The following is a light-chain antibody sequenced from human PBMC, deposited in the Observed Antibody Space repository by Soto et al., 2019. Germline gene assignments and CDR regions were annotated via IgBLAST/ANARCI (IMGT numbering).Light chain of an antibody. Sequence: QSALTQPASVSRSPGQSITISCTGTSSDVGGYNYVSWYQQHPGKAPKLMIYDVINRPSGVSNRFSGSKSGNTASLTISGLQAEDEADYYCSSYTSSSTLGMFGGGTKLTVL. J-gene: IGLJ3*02. CDR2: DVI. CDR3: SSYTSSSTLGM. CDR1: SSDVGGYNY. V-gene: IGLV2-14*01.